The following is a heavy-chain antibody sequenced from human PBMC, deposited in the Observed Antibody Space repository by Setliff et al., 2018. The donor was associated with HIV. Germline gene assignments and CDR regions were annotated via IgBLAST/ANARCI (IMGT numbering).Heavy chain of an antibody. Sequence: GGSLRLSCAASGFTFSDYSMTWVRQVPGRGPEWVSSISGTSYIYYADSVKGRFTISRDNAKNSLYLQMNSLRAEDTAVYYCATDPRRLSYWGQGTLVTVSS. CDR1: GFTFSDYS. V-gene: IGHV3-21*01. CDR3: ATDPRRLSY. J-gene: IGHJ4*02. D-gene: IGHD2-21*01. CDR2: ISGTSYI.